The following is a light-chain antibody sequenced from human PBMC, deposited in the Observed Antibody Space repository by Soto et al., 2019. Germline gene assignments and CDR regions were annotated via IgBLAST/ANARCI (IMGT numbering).Light chain of an antibody. V-gene: IGKV3D-15*01. J-gene: IGKJ1*01. CDR3: HQYNNWPPWT. Sequence: VMTQSPVTLSVSPGETATLSCMASQNILRTLAWYQQKPGQPPRLLIYGASTRVTGIPARFSGNGSGTEFTLTISSLQSEDFAVYYCHQYNNWPPWTFGQGTKVEV. CDR1: QNILRT. CDR2: GAS.